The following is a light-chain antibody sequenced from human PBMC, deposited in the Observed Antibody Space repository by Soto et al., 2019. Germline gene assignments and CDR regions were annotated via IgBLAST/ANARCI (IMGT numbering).Light chain of an antibody. CDR1: QSVSSSY. J-gene: IGKJ5*01. Sequence: EIVLTQSPGTLSLSPGERATLSCRASQSVSSSYLAWYQQRPGQAPRLLIYGTSSRATGIPDRFSGSGSGTAFTLTSSRLKPEDFAVYYCQQYGSSPLVTFGQGTRLEIK. CDR2: GTS. CDR3: QQYGSSPLVT. V-gene: IGKV3-20*01.